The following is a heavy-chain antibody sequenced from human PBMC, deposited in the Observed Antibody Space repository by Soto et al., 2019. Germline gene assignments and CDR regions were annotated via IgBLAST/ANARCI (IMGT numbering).Heavy chain of an antibody. CDR2: IIPIFGTA. CDR3: VGRSSSDNYYYGMDV. J-gene: IGHJ6*02. V-gene: IGHV1-69*13. D-gene: IGHD6-6*01. Sequence: GASVKVSCKASGGTFSSYAISWVRQAPGQGLEWMGGIIPIFGTANYAQKFQGRVTITADESTSTAYMELSSLRSEDTAVYYCVGRSSSDNYYYGMDVWGQGTTVTVSS. CDR1: GGTFSSYA.